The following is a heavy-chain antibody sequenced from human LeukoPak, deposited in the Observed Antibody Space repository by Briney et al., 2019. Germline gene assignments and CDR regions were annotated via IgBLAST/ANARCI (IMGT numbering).Heavy chain of an antibody. V-gene: IGHV4-31*03. J-gene: IGHJ6*02. D-gene: IGHD6-13*01. CDR3: ARDRWKSSSWDYYGMDV. CDR2: IYYSGST. CDR1: GGSISSGGYY. Sequence: SQTLSLTCTVSGGSISSGGYYWSWIRQHPGKGLEWIGYIYYSGSTYYNPSLKSRVTISVDTSKNQFSLKLSSVTAVDTAVYYCARDRWKSSSWDYYGMDVWGQGTTVTVSS.